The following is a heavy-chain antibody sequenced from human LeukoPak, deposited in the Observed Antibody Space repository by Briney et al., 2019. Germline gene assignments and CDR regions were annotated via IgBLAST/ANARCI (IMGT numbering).Heavy chain of an antibody. Sequence: PGRSLRLSCAASGFTFSSYAMQWVRQAPNKGLEWLAVISYDGSKQHYIDSVKGRFTISRDNSKNTLFLQMNSLRADDTAVYYCAKDRDSSGYSPFDYWGQGTLVTVSS. CDR3: AKDRDSSGYSPFDY. V-gene: IGHV3-30*18. J-gene: IGHJ4*02. CDR1: GFTFSSYA. CDR2: ISYDGSKQ. D-gene: IGHD3-22*01.